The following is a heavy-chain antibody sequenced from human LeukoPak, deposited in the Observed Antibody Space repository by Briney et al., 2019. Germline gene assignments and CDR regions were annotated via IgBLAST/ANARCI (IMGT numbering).Heavy chain of an antibody. CDR2: IIPIFGTA. CDR1: GGTFSSYA. D-gene: IGHD5-12*01. Sequence: SVKVSCKASGGTFSSYAISWVRQAPGQGLEWMGGIIPIFGTANYAQKFQGRVTMTRDTSISTAYMELSRLRSDDTAVYYCARGDIVATTLDYWGQGTLVTVSS. J-gene: IGHJ4*02. CDR3: ARGDIVATTLDY. V-gene: IGHV1-69*05.